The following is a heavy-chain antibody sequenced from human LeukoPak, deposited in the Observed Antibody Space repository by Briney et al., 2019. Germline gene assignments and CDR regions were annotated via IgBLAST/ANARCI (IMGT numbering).Heavy chain of an antibody. CDR1: GGSFSGYY. V-gene: IGHV4-34*01. Sequence: SETLSLTCAVYGGSFSGYYWSWIRQPPGKGLEWIGKINHSGSTNYNPSLKSRVTISVDTSKNQFSLKLSSVTAADTAVYYCARGWDSSSWLDYWGQGTLVTVSS. D-gene: IGHD6-13*01. CDR3: ARGWDSSSWLDY. CDR2: INHSGST. J-gene: IGHJ4*02.